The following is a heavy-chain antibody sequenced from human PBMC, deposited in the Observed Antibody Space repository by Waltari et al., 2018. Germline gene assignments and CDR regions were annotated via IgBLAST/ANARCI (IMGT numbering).Heavy chain of an antibody. V-gene: IGHV1-24*01. D-gene: IGHD6-13*01. J-gene: IGHJ3*02. CDR2: LDPEDGET. CDR3: ATDLGAAAGYAFDI. CDR1: GYTLTELS. Sequence: QVQLVQSGAEVKKPGASVKVSCKVSGYTLTELSMHWVRQAPGKGLEWMGGLDPEDGETIYAQKYQGRVTMTEDTSTDTAYMELSSLRSEDTAVYYCATDLGAAAGYAFDIWGQGTMVTVSS.